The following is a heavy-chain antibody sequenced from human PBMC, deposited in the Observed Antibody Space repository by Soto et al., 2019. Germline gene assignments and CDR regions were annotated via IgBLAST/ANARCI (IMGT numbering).Heavy chain of an antibody. CDR2: ISYDGSIE. V-gene: IGHV3-30-3*01. CDR1: GFTFSSYA. J-gene: IGHJ4*02. Sequence: QVHLVESGGGVVQPGRSLRLSCAASGFTFSSYAIHWFRQAPGEGLEWLSVISYDGSIEYYADSVKGRFTTSRDNSNNTVYLQLSSPRREDTAVYYCARESDYWGQGTLVAVSS. CDR3: ARESDY.